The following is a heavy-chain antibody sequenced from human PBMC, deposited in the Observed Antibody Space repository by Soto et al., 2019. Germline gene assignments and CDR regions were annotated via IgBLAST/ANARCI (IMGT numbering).Heavy chain of an antibody. CDR1: GFSFSTYG. J-gene: IGHJ3*02. Sequence: QVQLVESGGGVVQPGRSLRLSCAASGFSFSTYGMHWVRQAPGKGLEWVAVIWYDGSNNYYTDSVQGRFSISRDNSKNQLYLQKKSLRAQDTAGVYCARVRREVVTRDALDILGQGTKVTVSS. V-gene: IGHV3-33*01. CDR3: ARVRREVVTRDALDI. D-gene: IGHD2-15*01. CDR2: IWYDGSNN.